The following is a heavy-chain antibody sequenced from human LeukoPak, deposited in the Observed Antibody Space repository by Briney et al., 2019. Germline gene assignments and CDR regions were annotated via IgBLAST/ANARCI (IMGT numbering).Heavy chain of an antibody. V-gene: IGHV4-34*01. J-gene: IGHJ4*02. Sequence: SETLSLTCAVSGGSFSGYYWSWILQPPGKGLEWMGGINHSGSTNYNPSLKSRGTISVDTSKNQFSLKLSSVTAADTAVYYCARWEGGSYYDFDYWGQGTLVTVSS. CDR2: INHSGST. CDR3: ARWEGGSYYDFDY. D-gene: IGHD1-26*01. CDR1: GGSFSGYY.